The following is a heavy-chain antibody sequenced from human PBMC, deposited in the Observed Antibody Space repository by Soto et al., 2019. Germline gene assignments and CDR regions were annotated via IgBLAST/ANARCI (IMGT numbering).Heavy chain of an antibody. V-gene: IGHV1-3*01. CDR2: INAGNGNT. CDR3: AGLKYFHSSDYLVH. Sequence: ASVKVSCKASGYTFTSYAMHWVRQAPGQRLEWMGWINAGNGNTKYSQKFQGRVTITRDTSASAAYMELSSLRSEDTAVYYCAGLKYFHSSDYLVHWGQGTRVTSPQ. J-gene: IGHJ4*02. D-gene: IGHD3-22*01. CDR1: GYTFTSYA.